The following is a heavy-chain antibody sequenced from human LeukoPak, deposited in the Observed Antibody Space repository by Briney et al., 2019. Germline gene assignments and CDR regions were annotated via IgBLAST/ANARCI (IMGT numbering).Heavy chain of an antibody. CDR1: GGSISGGFY. CDR3: ARDMSDAHWFFDV. Sequence: SQTLSLTCIVSGGSISGGFYWTWIRQRPGEALEWIGHVYYSGSTFYNPSLKSRVTISVDTSRSQFSLRLRSATAADTAVYYCARDMSDAHWFFDVWGRGTLVTVSS. V-gene: IGHV4-31*03. CDR2: VYYSGST. D-gene: IGHD3-10*02. J-gene: IGHJ2*01.